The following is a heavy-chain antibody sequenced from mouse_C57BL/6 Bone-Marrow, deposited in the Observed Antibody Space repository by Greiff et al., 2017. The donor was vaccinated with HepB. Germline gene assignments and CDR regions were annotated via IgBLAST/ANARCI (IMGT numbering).Heavy chain of an antibody. V-gene: IGHV1-55*01. J-gene: IGHJ2*01. CDR1: GYTFTSYW. D-gene: IGHD3-3*01. CDR2: IYPGSGST. Sequence: QVHVKQSGAELVKPGASVKMSCKASGYTFTSYWITWVKQRPGQGLEWIGDIYPGSGSTNYNEKFKSKATLTVDTSSSTAYMQLSSLTSEDSAVYYCARGTGYFDYWGQGTTLTVSS. CDR3: ARGTGYFDY.